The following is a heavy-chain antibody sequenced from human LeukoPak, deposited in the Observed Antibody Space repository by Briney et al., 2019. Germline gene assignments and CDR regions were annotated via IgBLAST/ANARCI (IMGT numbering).Heavy chain of an antibody. CDR3: AKGEDSSGYWNAFDI. CDR1: GFTFSKYG. V-gene: IGHV3-30*02. D-gene: IGHD3-22*01. Sequence: PGGSLRLSCAASGFTFSKYGMHWVRQAPGKGLEWVAFIRSDGSNTHYADSVKGRFTTSRDNSKNTLYLQMNSLRPEDTAVYYCAKGEDSSGYWNAFDIWGQGTMVTVSS. CDR2: IRSDGSNT. J-gene: IGHJ3*02.